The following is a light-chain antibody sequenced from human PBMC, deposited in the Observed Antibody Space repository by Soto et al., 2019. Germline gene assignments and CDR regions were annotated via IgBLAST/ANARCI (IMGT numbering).Light chain of an antibody. CDR2: EVT. CDR1: SSDVGLYNR. V-gene: IGLV2-18*02. Sequence: QSALNQPPSVSGSPGQSVTISCTGTSSDVGLYNRVSWYQQPPGTAPKLMIYEVTNRPSAVPDRFSGSKSGNTASLTISGLQAEDEADYYCSSFTSSATEVFGGGTKLTVL. CDR3: SSFTSSATEV. J-gene: IGLJ2*01.